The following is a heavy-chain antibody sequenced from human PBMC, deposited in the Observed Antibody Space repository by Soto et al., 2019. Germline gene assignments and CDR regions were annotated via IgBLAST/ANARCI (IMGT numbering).Heavy chain of an antibody. J-gene: IGHJ4*02. CDR3: ARSKVRGVIKSSFDY. CDR2: IIPIFGTA. Sequence: ASVKVPCKASGGTFSSYAISWVRQAPGQGLEWMGGIIPIFGTANYAQKFQGRVTITADESTSTAYMELSSLRSEDTAVYYCARSKVRGVIKSSFDYWGQGTLVTVSS. D-gene: IGHD3-10*01. CDR1: GGTFSSYA. V-gene: IGHV1-69*13.